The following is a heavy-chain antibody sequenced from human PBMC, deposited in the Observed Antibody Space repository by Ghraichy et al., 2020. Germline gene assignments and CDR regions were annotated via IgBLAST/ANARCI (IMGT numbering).Heavy chain of an antibody. D-gene: IGHD5-12*01. CDR1: GDSITSSTYY. V-gene: IGHV4-39*07. CDR2: IYYRKNT. J-gene: IGHJ5*02. CDR3: AGDDGGHEGAFDP. Sequence: SETLSLTCTVSGDSITSSTYYWGWIRQPPGKGLEWIGSIYYRKNTYFNPSLKSRVTISIDTSKNQFSLKLSSVTAADTAVYYCAGDDGGHEGAFDPWGQGTLVTVSS.